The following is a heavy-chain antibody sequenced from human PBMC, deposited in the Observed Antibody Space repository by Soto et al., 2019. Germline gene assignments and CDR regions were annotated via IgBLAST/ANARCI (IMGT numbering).Heavy chain of an antibody. CDR1: GFTFGNAW. CDR3: QGGDLFDP. V-gene: IGHV3-15*01. D-gene: IGHD3-16*01. J-gene: IGHJ5*02. Sequence: GGSLRLSCAASGFTFGNAWMSWVRQAPGKGLEWVGRIKSKTDGGTTDYAAPVKGRFTISRGDSKNTLYLQMNSLKTEDKAVYYCQGGDLFDPWGQGTLVTVSS. CDR2: IKSKTDGGTT.